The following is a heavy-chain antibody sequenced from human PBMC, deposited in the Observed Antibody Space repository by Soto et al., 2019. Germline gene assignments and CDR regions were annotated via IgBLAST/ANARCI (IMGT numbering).Heavy chain of an antibody. J-gene: IGHJ6*03. V-gene: IGHV6-1*01. CDR1: GDSVSGNSAA. D-gene: IGHD1-1*01. Sequence: SQTLSLTCAISGDSVSGNSAACNWIRLSPSRGLEWLARTYYRSRWYNDYAVSVRSRITVNADTSKNQFSLQLTSVTPEDTAINYCAGTTSHHWLYMDVWGRGTTVTVSS. CDR3: AGTTSHHWLYMDV. CDR2: TYYRSRWYN.